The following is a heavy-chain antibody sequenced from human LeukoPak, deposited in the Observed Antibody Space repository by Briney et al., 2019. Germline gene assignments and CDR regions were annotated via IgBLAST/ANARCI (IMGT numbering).Heavy chain of an antibody. CDR3: AKDIVATNPYYYYGMDV. Sequence: GGSLRLSCAASGFTFRSYSMNWVRQAPGKGLEWVSYITSGSSPIYYADSVKGRFTISRDNSKNTLYLQMNSLRAEDTAVYYCAKDIVATNPYYYYGMDVWGQGTTVTVSS. V-gene: IGHV3-48*01. CDR1: GFTFRSYS. D-gene: IGHD5-12*01. J-gene: IGHJ6*02. CDR2: ITSGSSPI.